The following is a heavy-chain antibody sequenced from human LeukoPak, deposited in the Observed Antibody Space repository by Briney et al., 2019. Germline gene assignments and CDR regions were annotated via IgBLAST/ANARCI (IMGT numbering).Heavy chain of an antibody. CDR3: AKDMGSSKGFAFDI. Sequence: TGGSLRLSCAASGFTFDDYAMHWVRQAPGKGLEWVSGISWNSGSIGYADSVKGRFTISRDNAKNSLYLQMNSLRAEDTALYYCAKDMGSSKGFAFDIWGQGTMVTVSS. J-gene: IGHJ3*02. D-gene: IGHD6-13*01. CDR2: ISWNSGSI. V-gene: IGHV3-9*01. CDR1: GFTFDDYA.